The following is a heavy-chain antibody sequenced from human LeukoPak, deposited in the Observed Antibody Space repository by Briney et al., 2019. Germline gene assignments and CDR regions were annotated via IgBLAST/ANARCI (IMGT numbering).Heavy chain of an antibody. CDR1: GFTFSSYA. D-gene: IGHD5-18*01. V-gene: IGHV3-23*01. J-gene: IGHJ3*02. CDR3: AKLDPVIDAFDI. CDR2: ISGSGGST. Sequence: PGGSLRLSCAVSGFTFSSYAMNWVRQAPGKGLEWVSAISGSGGSTYYADSVKGRSTISRDKSKNTLYLQMNSLRAEDTAVYYCAKLDPVIDAFDIWGQGTMVTVSS.